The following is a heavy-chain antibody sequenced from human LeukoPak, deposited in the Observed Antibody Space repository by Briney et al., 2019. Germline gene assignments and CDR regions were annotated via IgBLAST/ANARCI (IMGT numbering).Heavy chain of an antibody. V-gene: IGHV1-2*02. D-gene: IGHD5-18*01. Sequence: GASLKVSCKASGYTFTGYYIHWVRQAPGQGLEWMGWLNPNSGGTNYAQKFQGRVTMTRDTSISTAYMELSRLRSDDTAVYYCARDGERSTGYEIGGTIDYWGQGTLVTVSS. CDR2: LNPNSGGT. J-gene: IGHJ4*02. CDR1: GYTFTGYY. CDR3: ARDGERSTGYEIGGTIDY.